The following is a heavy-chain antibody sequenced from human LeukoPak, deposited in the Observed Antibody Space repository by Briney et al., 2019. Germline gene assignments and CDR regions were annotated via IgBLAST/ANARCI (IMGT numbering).Heavy chain of an antibody. Sequence: PGGSLRLSCAASGFTFSSYGMHWVRQAPGKGLEWVAVIWYDGSNKYYADSVKGRFTISRDNSKNTLYLQMNSLRAEDTAVYYCAREGIMGAIGWFDPWGQGTLVTVSS. D-gene: IGHD1-26*01. CDR2: IWYDGSNK. CDR3: AREGIMGAIGWFDP. CDR1: GFTFSSYG. J-gene: IGHJ5*02. V-gene: IGHV3-33*01.